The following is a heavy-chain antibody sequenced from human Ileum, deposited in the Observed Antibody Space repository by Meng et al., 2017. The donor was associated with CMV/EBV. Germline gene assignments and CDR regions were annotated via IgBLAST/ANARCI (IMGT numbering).Heavy chain of an antibody. Sequence: EVQLVESVGGLVQTCGCMRLFGEAYGCIVSCTYMTWVRQAPGKGLEWVSVIYASGSTFYADSVKGRFTISRDNSENTLFLQMSSLRVEDTAVYYCVGVGAPGGQGTLVTVSS. D-gene: IGHD1-26*01. CDR2: IYASGST. CDR1: GCIVSCTY. CDR3: VGVGAP. J-gene: IGHJ4*02. V-gene: IGHV3-66*01.